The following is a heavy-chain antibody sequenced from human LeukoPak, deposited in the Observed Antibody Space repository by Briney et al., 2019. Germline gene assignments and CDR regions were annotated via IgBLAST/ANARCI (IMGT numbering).Heavy chain of an antibody. CDR3: AKDRSIGTYYTFDH. D-gene: IGHD1-26*01. CDR2: ISASAAMI. Sequence: GGSLLLSCDASGFTFNNYVMTWGRPAPGKGLEGFSSISASAAMIYYEDSVKGRFTVSRDNSNNRLYLQMSGLTAADTAVYYCAKDRSIGTYYTFDHWGQGTLVTVSS. V-gene: IGHV3-23*01. J-gene: IGHJ4*02. CDR1: GFTFNNYV.